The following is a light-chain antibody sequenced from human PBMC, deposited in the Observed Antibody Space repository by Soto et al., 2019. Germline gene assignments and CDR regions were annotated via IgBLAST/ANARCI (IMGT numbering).Light chain of an antibody. J-gene: IGKJ1*01. V-gene: IGKV3-15*01. CDR1: QSCSSN. CDR3: QQYDNWPRM. CDR2: NAS. Sequence: EIVMTQSPATLSVSPGERATLTCRARQSCSSNLAWYQQKPGQVPRLIIYNASTRAPGIPASFSGSVSGTEVTLTIRSMQYDDCAVYYCQQYDNWPRMFGQGNRVAIK.